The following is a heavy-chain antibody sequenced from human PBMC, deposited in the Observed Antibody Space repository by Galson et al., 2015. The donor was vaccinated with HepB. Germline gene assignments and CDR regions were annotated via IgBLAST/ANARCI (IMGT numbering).Heavy chain of an antibody. Sequence: SLRLSCAASGFTFRDHYMTWVRQAPGKGLEWVAVMNQDGSARHYVDSVKGRFTISRDNAKNSLYLQMNSLRAEDTAVYFCARGRGSLIDYWGQGTLVSVSS. D-gene: IGHD3-10*01. V-gene: IGHV3-7*03. J-gene: IGHJ4*02. CDR3: ARGRGSLIDY. CDR2: MNQDGSAR. CDR1: GFTFRDHY.